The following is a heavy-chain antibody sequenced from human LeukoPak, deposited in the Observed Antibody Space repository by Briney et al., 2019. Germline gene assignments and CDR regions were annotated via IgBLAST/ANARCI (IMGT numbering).Heavy chain of an antibody. CDR1: GFTFSSYA. V-gene: IGHV3-23*01. CDR3: AKDNIVLMVYATLS. D-gene: IGHD2-8*01. CDR2: ISGSGGST. Sequence: PGGSLRLSCAASGFTFSSYAMSCVRQAPGKGLEWVSAISGSGGSTYYADSVKGRFTISRDNSKNTLYLQMNSLRAEDTAVYYFAKDNIVLMVYATLSWGQGTLVTVSS. J-gene: IGHJ4*02.